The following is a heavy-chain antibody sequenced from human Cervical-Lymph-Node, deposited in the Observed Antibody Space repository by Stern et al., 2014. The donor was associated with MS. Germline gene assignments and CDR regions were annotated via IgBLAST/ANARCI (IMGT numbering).Heavy chain of an antibody. D-gene: IGHD3-3*01. Sequence: HVQLVQYGAELKTPGSSVQVSCRASGVTFSGYSISWVRQAPGHGLEWMGGIIPMFGTADYAQKFQGRVTITADESTSTAQMELSSLRSEDTAVYYCARGRSGYYNYYYYGMDVWGQGTTVAVSS. V-gene: IGHV1-69*01. J-gene: IGHJ6*02. CDR2: IIPMFGTA. CDR1: GVTFSGYS. CDR3: ARGRSGYYNYYYYGMDV.